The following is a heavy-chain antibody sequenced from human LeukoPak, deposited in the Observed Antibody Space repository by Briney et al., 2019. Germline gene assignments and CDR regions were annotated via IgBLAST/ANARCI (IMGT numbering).Heavy chain of an antibody. Sequence: GGSLRLSCTVSGFTVSSNSMSWVRQAPGKGLEWVSFIYSDNTHYSDSVKGRFTISRDNSKNTLFLQMNSLRAEDTAVYFCAKDFSQEGSHSVDFWGQGTLVTVSS. D-gene: IGHD2/OR15-2a*01. CDR1: GFTVSSNS. CDR2: IYSDNT. CDR3: AKDFSQEGSHSVDF. V-gene: IGHV3-53*01. J-gene: IGHJ4*02.